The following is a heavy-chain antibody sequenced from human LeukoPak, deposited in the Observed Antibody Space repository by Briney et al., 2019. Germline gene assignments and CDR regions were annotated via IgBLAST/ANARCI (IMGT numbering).Heavy chain of an antibody. D-gene: IGHD2-2*01. J-gene: IGHJ5*02. CDR2: ISAYNGNT. Sequence: SVKMSRKASAYSITSNWIRGVGQAPGQGLEWMGWISAYNGNTNYAQKLQGRVTMTTDTSTSTAYMELRSLRSDDTAVYYCARDGRMVPAARKAGHWFDPWGQGTLVTVSS. CDR3: ARDGRMVPAARKAGHWFDP. V-gene: IGHV1-18*04. CDR1: AYSITSNW.